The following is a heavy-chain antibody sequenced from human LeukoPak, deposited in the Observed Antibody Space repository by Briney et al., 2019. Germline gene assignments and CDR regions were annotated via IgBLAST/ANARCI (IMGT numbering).Heavy chain of an antibody. CDR1: GFTFTTYA. J-gene: IGHJ4*02. D-gene: IGHD1-26*01. CDR2: ISASHETT. Sequence: GGSLRLSCAASGFTFTTYAMSWVRQAPGRGLEWVSTISASHETTYSADSVKGRFTISRDNSRNTLYLQMDSLKVEDTAIYYRATPTGSYPGGFDNWGQGTQVTVS. CDR3: ATPTGSYPGGFDN. V-gene: IGHV3-23*01.